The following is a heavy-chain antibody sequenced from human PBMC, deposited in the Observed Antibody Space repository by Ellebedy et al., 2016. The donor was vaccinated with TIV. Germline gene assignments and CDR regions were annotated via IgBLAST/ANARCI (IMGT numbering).Heavy chain of an antibody. J-gene: IGHJ3*02. CDR1: GFTFSSYW. CDR3: ATDGSYGDYRSPAHAFVM. Sequence: GESLKISCAASGFTFSSYWMTWVRQAPGKGLEWVANMKQDGSEKYYVDSVKGRFTISRDNAKNSLYLQMNALRAEDTSVYFCATDGSYGDYRSPAHAFVMWGQGTMVAVSS. D-gene: IGHD4-17*01. CDR2: MKQDGSEK. V-gene: IGHV3-7*01.